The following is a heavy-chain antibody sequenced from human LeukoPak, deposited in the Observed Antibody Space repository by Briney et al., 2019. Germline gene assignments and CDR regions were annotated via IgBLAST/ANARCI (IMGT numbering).Heavy chain of an antibody. Sequence: SETLSLTCAVYGGSFSGYYWSWIRQPPGKGLEWIGEINHSGSTNYNPSLKSRVTISVDTSKNQFSLKLSSVTAADTAVYYCARVYSGNTPYFDYWGQGTLVTVSS. D-gene: IGHD1-26*01. CDR1: GGSFSGYY. CDR3: ARVYSGNTPYFDY. J-gene: IGHJ4*02. V-gene: IGHV4-34*01. CDR2: INHSGST.